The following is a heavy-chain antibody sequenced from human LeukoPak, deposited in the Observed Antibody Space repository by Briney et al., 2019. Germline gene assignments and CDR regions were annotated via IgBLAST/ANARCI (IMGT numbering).Heavy chain of an antibody. Sequence: GGSLRLSCAASGFTFSSYEMNWVRQAPGKGLEWVSYISSSGSTIYYADSVKGRFTISRDNAKNSLYLQMNSLRAEDTAVYYCARQILPYCGGDSCNWFDPWGQGTLVTVSS. CDR3: ARQILPYCGGDSCNWFDP. CDR1: GFTFSSYE. J-gene: IGHJ5*02. V-gene: IGHV3-48*03. D-gene: IGHD2-21*02. CDR2: ISSSGSTI.